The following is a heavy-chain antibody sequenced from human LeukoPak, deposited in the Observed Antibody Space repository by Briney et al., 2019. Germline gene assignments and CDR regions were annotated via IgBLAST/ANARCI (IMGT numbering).Heavy chain of an antibody. D-gene: IGHD4-11*01. J-gene: IGHJ4*02. CDR1: GFTFSNAW. CDR3: TKEDYGNYVSPH. V-gene: IGHV3-15*01. Sequence: GGSLRLSCAASGFTFSNAWMSWVRQAPGKGLEWVGRIKRKSDGGATDYAAPVKGRFTISRDDPKNTLYLQMNSLKTEDTALYYCTKEDYGNYVSPHWGQGTLVTVSS. CDR2: IKRKSDGGAT.